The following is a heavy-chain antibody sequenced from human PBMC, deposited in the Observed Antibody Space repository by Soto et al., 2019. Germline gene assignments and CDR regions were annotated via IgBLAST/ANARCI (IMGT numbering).Heavy chain of an antibody. D-gene: IGHD2-15*01. CDR3: AKDEVLVEVVARDYYGMDV. Sequence: QVQLVESGGGVVQPGRSLRLSCAASGFTFSSYGMHWVRQAPGKGLEWVALILSDGKKNYYADSVKGRFTISRDNSKNTLYLQMNSLRAEDTAVYYCAKDEVLVEVVARDYYGMDVWGQGTTVTVSS. V-gene: IGHV3-30*18. CDR1: GFTFSSYG. CDR2: ILSDGKKN. J-gene: IGHJ6*02.